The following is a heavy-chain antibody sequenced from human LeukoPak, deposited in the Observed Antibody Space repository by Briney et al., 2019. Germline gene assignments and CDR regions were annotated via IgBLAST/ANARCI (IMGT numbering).Heavy chain of an antibody. V-gene: IGHV1-18*01. Sequence: ASVKVSCKASGYTFTSYGISWVRQAPGQGLEWMGRISAYNGNTNYAQKLQGRVTMTTDTSTSTAYMELRSLRSGDTAVYYCARDFSIAVADHYFDYWGQGTLVTVSS. CDR1: GYTFTSYG. CDR3: ARDFSIAVADHYFDY. J-gene: IGHJ4*02. CDR2: ISAYNGNT. D-gene: IGHD6-19*01.